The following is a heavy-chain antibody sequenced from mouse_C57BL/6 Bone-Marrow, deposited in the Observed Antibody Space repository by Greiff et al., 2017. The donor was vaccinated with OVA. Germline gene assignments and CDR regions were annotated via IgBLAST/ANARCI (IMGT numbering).Heavy chain of an antibody. D-gene: IGHD2-3*01. CDR2: IHPNSGST. Sequence: QVHVKQPGAELVKPGASVKLSCKASGYTFTSYWMHWVKQRPGQGLEWIGMIHPNSGSTNYNEQFKSKATLTVDKSSCKAYMQLSSLTSEDSAVYYCARGRWYAMDYWGQGTSVTVSS. CDR1: GYTFTSYW. V-gene: IGHV1-64*01. J-gene: IGHJ4*01. CDR3: ARGRWYAMDY.